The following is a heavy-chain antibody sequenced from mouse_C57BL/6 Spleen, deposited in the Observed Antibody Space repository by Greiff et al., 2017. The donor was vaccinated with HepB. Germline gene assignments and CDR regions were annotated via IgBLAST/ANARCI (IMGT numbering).Heavy chain of an antibody. V-gene: IGHV1-19*01. CDR3: ARDYDYERYFDY. CDR2: INPYNGGT. J-gene: IGHJ2*01. CDR1: GYTFTDYY. D-gene: IGHD2-4*01. Sequence: EVQLQQSGPVLVKPGASVKMSCKASGYTFTDYYMNWVKQSHGKSLEWIGVINPYNGGTRYNQNFKGKATLTVDKSSSTAYMELNSLTSEDSAVYYCARDYDYERYFDYWGQGTTLTVSS.